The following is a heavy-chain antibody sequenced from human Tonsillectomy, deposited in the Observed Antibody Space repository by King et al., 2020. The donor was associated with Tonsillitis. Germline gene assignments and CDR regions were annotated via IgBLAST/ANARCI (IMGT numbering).Heavy chain of an antibody. Sequence: VQLVESGGGVVQPGRSLRLSCAASGFTFSYFAIHWVRQAPGKGLEWVAVISDDGSNKDYADSVKGRFSISRDNSENTLDLQMVSLRVEDTAVYYCAREYGMGHGDYGWFDPWGQGTLVTVSS. V-gene: IGHV3-30*01. CDR2: ISDDGSNK. J-gene: IGHJ5*02. CDR3: AREYGMGHGDYGWFDP. D-gene: IGHD4-17*01. CDR1: GFTFSYFA.